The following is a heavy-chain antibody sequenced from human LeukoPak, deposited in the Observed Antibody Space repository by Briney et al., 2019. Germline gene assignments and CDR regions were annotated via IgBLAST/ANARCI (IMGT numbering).Heavy chain of an antibody. D-gene: IGHD1-1*01. CDR1: GGSFSGYY. V-gene: IGHV4-34*01. CDR2: INHSGST. Sequence: SETLSLTCAVYGGSFSGYYWSWIRQPPGKGLEWIGEINHSGSTNYNPSLKSRVTISLDTSKKQFYLKMTSVTAADTAVYHCARSPELYYFDNWGQGTLVTVSS. J-gene: IGHJ4*02. CDR3: ARSPELYYFDN.